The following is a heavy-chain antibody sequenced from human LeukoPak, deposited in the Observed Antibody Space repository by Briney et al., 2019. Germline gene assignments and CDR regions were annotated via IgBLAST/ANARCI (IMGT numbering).Heavy chain of an antibody. Sequence: GGSLRLFCAASGFTFSSYGMHWVRQAPGKGLEWVAVIWYDGSSKYYADSVKGRFTISRDNSKNTLYLQMNSLRAEDTAVYYCARDELYSSSWPYFQHWGQGTLVTVSS. CDR3: ARDELYSSSWPYFQH. CDR2: IWYDGSSK. CDR1: GFTFSSYG. V-gene: IGHV3-33*01. J-gene: IGHJ1*01. D-gene: IGHD6-13*01.